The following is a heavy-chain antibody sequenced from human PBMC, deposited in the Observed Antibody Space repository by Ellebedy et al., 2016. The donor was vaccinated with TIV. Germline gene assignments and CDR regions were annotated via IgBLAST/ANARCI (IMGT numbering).Heavy chain of an antibody. V-gene: IGHV1-46*01. CDR3: ARDWTVTTYDAFDI. D-gene: IGHD4-17*01. J-gene: IGHJ3*02. Sequence: ASVKVSXXPSGYTFTSYYMHWVRQPPEQGLEWMGIINPSGGSTSYAQKFQGRVTMTRDTSTSTVYMELSSLRSEDTAVYYCARDWTVTTYDAFDIWGQGTMVTVSS. CDR2: INPSGGST. CDR1: GYTFTSYY.